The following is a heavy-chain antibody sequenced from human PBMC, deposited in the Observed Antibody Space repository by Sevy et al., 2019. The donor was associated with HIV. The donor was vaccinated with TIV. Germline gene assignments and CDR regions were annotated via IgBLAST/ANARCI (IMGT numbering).Heavy chain of an antibody. V-gene: IGHV1-2*02. J-gene: IGHJ6*02. CDR2: INPDNGDT. Sequence: ASVKVSCKSTGYMFTDFYINWVRLAPGQGLEWVGWINPDNGDTDYGQKFQGRVTMTRDTSLSSAYIELSSLRSDDTAIYYCARNLATFGVPNGLDVWGQGTSVTVSS. D-gene: IGHD3-3*01. CDR3: ARNLATFGVPNGLDV. CDR1: GYMFTDFY.